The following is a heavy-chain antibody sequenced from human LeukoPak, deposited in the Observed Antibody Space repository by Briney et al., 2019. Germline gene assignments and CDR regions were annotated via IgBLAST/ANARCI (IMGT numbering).Heavy chain of an antibody. V-gene: IGHV1-69*05. CDR1: GGTFSSYT. CDR3: ARTEYCGGDCYPPFDY. D-gene: IGHD2-21*02. J-gene: IGHJ4*02. CDR2: IIPIFGTA. Sequence: GASVKVSCKASGGTFSSYTISWVRQAPGQGLEWMGRIIPIFGTANYAQKFQGRVTITTDESTSTAYMELSSLRSEDTAIYYCARTEYCGGDCYPPFDYWGQGTLVTVSS.